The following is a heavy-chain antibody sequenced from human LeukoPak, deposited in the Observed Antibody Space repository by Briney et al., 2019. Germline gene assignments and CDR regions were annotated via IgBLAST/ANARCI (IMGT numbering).Heavy chain of an antibody. CDR3: AREGNDNLVAAFDI. V-gene: IGHV3-21*01. CDR2: ISSSSSYI. D-gene: IGHD1-1*01. J-gene: IGHJ3*02. CDR1: GFTFSSYS. Sequence: PGGSLRLSCAASGFTFSSYSVNWVRQAPGKGLEWVSSISSSSSYIYYADSVKGRFTISRDNAKNSLYLQMNSLRAEDTAVYYCAREGNDNLVAAFDIWGQGTMVTVSS.